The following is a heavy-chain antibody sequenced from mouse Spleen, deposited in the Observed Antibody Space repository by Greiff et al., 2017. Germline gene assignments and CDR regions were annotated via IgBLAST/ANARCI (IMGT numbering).Heavy chain of an antibody. V-gene: IGHV1-55*01. CDR1: GYTFTSYW. CDR3: ASRFDAFDN. Sequence: QVQLQQPGAELVKPGASVKMSCKASGYTFTSYWITWVKQRPGHGLEWIGDIYPGSGSTNHNEKFKSKATLTVDTSSSTAYMQLSSLTSEDSAVYYCASRFDAFDNWGQGTTLTVSS. J-gene: IGHJ2*01. CDR2: IYPGSGST.